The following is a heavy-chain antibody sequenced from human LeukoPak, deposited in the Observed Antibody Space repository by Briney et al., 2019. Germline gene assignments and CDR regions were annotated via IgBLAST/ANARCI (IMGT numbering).Heavy chain of an antibody. CDR1: GYTFTSYG. Sequence: ASVKVSCKASGYTFTSYGISWVRQAPGQGLEWMGWISVYNGNTNYAQKPQGRVTMTTDTSTSTAYMELRSLRSDDTAVYYCASPSHCSSTSCLEFDYWGQGTLVTVSS. D-gene: IGHD2-2*01. CDR3: ASPSHCSSTSCLEFDY. CDR2: ISVYNGNT. J-gene: IGHJ4*02. V-gene: IGHV1-18*01.